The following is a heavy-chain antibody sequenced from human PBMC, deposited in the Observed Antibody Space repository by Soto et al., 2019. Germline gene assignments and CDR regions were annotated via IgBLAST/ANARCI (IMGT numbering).Heavy chain of an antibody. Sequence: SETLSLTCTVSGGTVSSGGYYWSWIRQPPGKGLEWIGYISSRGSANYNPPLKSRVTISVDTSKNQFSLKLTSVTAADTAVYYCAMAGNYRHFDAWGQGTLVTVSS. J-gene: IGHJ4*02. CDR2: ISSRGSA. V-gene: IGHV4-61*08. CDR3: AMAGNYRHFDA. D-gene: IGHD1-7*01. CDR1: GGTVSSGGYY.